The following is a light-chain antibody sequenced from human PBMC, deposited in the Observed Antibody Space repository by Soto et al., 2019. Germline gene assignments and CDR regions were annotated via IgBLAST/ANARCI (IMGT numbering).Light chain of an antibody. Sequence: EIELTQFPGALSLSPGERVTLSCRASQTVSNTYLTWYQQKSGQAPKFLIYSASNRATGIPDRFSGSGSGTDFTLTISRMEPEDFAVYYCQQYGALPPTFGGGTKVEIK. CDR2: SAS. CDR3: QQYGALPPT. V-gene: IGKV3-20*01. J-gene: IGKJ4*01. CDR1: QTVSNTY.